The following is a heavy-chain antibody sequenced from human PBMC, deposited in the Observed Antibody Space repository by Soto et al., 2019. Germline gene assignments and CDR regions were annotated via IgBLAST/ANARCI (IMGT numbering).Heavy chain of an antibody. CDR2: INAGNDNT. CDR1: GYTFTSYA. V-gene: IGHV1-3*01. J-gene: IGHJ6*03. Sequence: QVQLVQSGAEVKKPGASVKVSCKASGYTFTSYAMHWVRQAPGQRLEWMGWINAGNDNTKYSQKFQGRVTITRDTSASTAYMELSSLRSEDTAVYYCATERRTAPPYYYYYMDVWGKGTTVTVSS. CDR3: ATERRTAPPYYYYYMDV.